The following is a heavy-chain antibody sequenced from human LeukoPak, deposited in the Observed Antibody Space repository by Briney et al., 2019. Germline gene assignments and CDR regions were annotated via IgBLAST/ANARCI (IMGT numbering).Heavy chain of an antibody. CDR1: GYTFNSYG. V-gene: IGHV1-18*01. CDR2: ISAYNGNT. J-gene: IGHJ3*02. Sequence: ASVKVSCKASGYTFNSYGFSWVRQAPGQGLEWMGWISAYNGNTNYAQKLQGRVTMTTDTSTSTAYMELRSLRSDDTAVYYCARSFYDFWSGYPDAFDIWGQGTMVTVSS. CDR3: ARSFYDFWSGYPDAFDI. D-gene: IGHD3-3*01.